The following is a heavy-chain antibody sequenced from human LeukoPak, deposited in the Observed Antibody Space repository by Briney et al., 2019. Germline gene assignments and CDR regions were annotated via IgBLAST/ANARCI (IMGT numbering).Heavy chain of an antibody. CDR3: AXDPXRGXXXXXXCQXY. CDR2: INHSGST. J-gene: IGHJ4*02. V-gene: IGHV4-34*01. Sequence: SETLSLTCAVYGGSFSGYYWSWIRQPPGKGLEGIGEINHSGSTNYNPSLKSRVTISVDTSKNQFSLKLSSVTAADTAVYYCAXDPXRGXXXXXXCQXYWGXGT. CDR1: GGSFSGYY.